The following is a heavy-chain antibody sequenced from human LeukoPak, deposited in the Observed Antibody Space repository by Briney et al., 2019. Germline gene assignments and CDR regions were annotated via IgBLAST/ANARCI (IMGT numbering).Heavy chain of an antibody. CDR3: ARGGGPYCSSTSCSPSDY. CDR1: GYTFSSYG. CDR2: ISGYNGDT. V-gene: IGHV1-18*01. Sequence: GASVKVSCKASGYTFSSYGISWVRQAPGQGLEWMGWISGYNGDTNYAQKLQGRVTMTTDTSTSTAYMELRSLRSDDTAVYYCARGGGPYCSSTSCSPSDYWGQGTLVTVSS. J-gene: IGHJ4*02. D-gene: IGHD2-2*01.